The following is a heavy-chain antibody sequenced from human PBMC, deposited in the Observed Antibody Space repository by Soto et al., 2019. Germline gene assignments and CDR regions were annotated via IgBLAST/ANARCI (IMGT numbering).Heavy chain of an antibody. CDR2: INTYGSST. CDR1: GFTFSDYW. J-gene: IGHJ4*02. CDR3: ARKATYGSGIFFDF. D-gene: IGHD3-10*01. Sequence: PGGSLRLSCAASGFTFSDYWMYWVRQAPGKGLMWVSDINTYGSSTTYADSVKGRFTISRDNAKNALYLQMNSLRAEDTAVYYCARKATYGSGIFFDFWGQGVLVTVSS. V-gene: IGHV3-74*01.